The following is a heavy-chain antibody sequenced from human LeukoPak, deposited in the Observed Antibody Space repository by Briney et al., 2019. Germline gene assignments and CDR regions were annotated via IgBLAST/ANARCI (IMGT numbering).Heavy chain of an antibody. CDR2: IRFDATNK. D-gene: IGHD5-12*01. Sequence: GGSLRLSCAASGFIFSGSSMHWVRQAPGKGLEWVCFIRFDATNKYYADSVKGRFTISRDNSKNTLYLQMNSLRAEDTAVYYCALAGGGYDYYFDYWGQGTLVTVSS. V-gene: IGHV3-30*02. CDR3: ALAGGGYDYYFDY. J-gene: IGHJ4*02. CDR1: GFIFSGSS.